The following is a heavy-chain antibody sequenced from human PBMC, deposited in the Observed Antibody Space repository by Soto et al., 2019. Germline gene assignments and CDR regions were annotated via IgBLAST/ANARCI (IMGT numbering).Heavy chain of an antibody. D-gene: IGHD5-18*01. Sequence: QVQLVESGGAVVQPGKSLRLSCAASGFTFSSYGMYWVRQAPGKGLEWVAAISYYGSNNYHADSVKGRFTISRDNSKNTLYLQLNSLRTEDTAVYYCAKDIVKYTYGACDYWGQGVLVTVSS. CDR1: GFTFSSYG. CDR2: ISYYGSNN. V-gene: IGHV3-30*18. CDR3: AKDIVKYTYGACDY. J-gene: IGHJ4*02.